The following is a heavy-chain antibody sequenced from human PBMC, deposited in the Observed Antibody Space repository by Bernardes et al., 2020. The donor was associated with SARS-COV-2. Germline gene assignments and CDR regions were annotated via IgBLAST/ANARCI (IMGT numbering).Heavy chain of an antibody. CDR3: VTGGYTFSF. D-gene: IGHD5-12*01. J-gene: IGHJ4*02. V-gene: IGHV3-7*03. CDR1: GFSFSSYW. CDR2: IKNDGTEK. Sequence: GGSLRLSCTVSGFSFSSYWMTWVRQAPGKGLEWVANIKNDGTEKNYVDSVRGRFSISRDNSNNSLYLQTNNLRAEDTAIYYCVTGGYTFSFWGQGTLVTVSS.